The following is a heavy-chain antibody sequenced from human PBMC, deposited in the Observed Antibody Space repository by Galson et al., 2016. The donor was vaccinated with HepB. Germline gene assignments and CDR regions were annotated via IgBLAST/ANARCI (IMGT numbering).Heavy chain of an antibody. V-gene: IGHV3-7*01. J-gene: IGHJ4*02. CDR3: ARERRGNSGFYYFDY. Sequence: SLRLSCAASGFTVSNNYMSWVRQAPGKGLEWVANIKPDGSEEDYVDSVKGRFTISRENVKNSLYLQMNSLRAEDTAVYFCARERRGNSGFYYFDYWDQGTLVTVSS. CDR2: IKPDGSEE. D-gene: IGHD2/OR15-2a*01. CDR1: GFTVSNNY.